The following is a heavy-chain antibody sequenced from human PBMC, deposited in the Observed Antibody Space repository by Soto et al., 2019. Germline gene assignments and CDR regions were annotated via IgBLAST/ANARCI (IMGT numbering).Heavy chain of an antibody. D-gene: IGHD2-15*01. Sequence: PSETMSITCTVSGGSIRNVYGSWTRQAPGKGLEWIGFIFRSGNAKYNPSLKSRVTISVDTSKNQFSLSLDSVTAADTAVYFCARAHAPTQPFDYCGQGTLVTVPS. CDR3: ARAHAPTQPFDY. CDR2: IFRSGNA. V-gene: IGHV4-59*01. J-gene: IGHJ4*01. CDR1: GGSIRNVY.